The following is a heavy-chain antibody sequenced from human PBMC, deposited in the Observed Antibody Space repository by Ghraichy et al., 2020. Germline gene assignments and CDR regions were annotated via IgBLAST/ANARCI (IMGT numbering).Heavy chain of an antibody. CDR3: AKDQVRQQLVPSLDY. CDR1: GFTFSSYG. D-gene: IGHD6-13*01. CDR2: ISYDGSNK. Sequence: GGSLRLSCAASGFTFSSYGMHWVRQAPGKGLEWVAVISYDGSNKYYADSVKGRFTISRDNSKNTLYLQMNSLRAEDTAVYYCAKDQVRQQLVPSLDYWGQGTLVTVSS. J-gene: IGHJ4*02. V-gene: IGHV3-30*18.